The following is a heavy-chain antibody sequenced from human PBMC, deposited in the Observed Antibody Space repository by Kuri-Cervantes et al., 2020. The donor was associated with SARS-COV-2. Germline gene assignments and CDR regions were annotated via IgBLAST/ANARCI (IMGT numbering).Heavy chain of an antibody. V-gene: IGHV4-39*07. J-gene: IGHJ3*02. Sequence: ESLKISCTVSGGSISSSSYYWGWIRQPPGKGLEWIGSIYYSGSTYYNPSLRSRVTVSVDTSKNQFSLKLSSETAADTAVYYCARRGAGSSSAAFDIWGQGTMVTVSS. CDR2: IYYSGST. CDR3: ARRGAGSSSAAFDI. CDR1: GGSISSSSYY. D-gene: IGHD6-6*01.